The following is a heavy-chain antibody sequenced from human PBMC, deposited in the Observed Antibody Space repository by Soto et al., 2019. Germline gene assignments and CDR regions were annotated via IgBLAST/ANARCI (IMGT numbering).Heavy chain of an antibody. V-gene: IGHV1-8*01. J-gene: IGHJ5*02. CDR3: ARMATFGSLNWFDP. CDR2: MNPGSGDT. Sequence: AAVKVSCKASGYSFTNNDVSWVRQATGQGLEWMGWMNPGSGDTGYAQKFQGRVTMTRDISIATAYLELSSLRSDDTAIYYCARMATFGSLNWFDPWGQGALVTVSS. CDR1: GYSFTNND. D-gene: IGHD3-16*01.